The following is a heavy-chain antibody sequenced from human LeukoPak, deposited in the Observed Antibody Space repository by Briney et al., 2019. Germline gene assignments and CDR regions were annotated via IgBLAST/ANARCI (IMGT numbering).Heavy chain of an antibody. CDR3: ARDKDYYYYYGMDV. Sequence: GGSLRLSCAVSGFTFSSYSMNWVRQAPGKGLEWVSSISSSSSYIYYADSVKGRFTISRDNAKNSLYLQMNSLRAEDTAVYYCARDKDYYYYYGMDVWGQGTTVTVSS. CDR1: GFTFSSYS. CDR2: ISSSSSYI. V-gene: IGHV3-21*01. J-gene: IGHJ6*02.